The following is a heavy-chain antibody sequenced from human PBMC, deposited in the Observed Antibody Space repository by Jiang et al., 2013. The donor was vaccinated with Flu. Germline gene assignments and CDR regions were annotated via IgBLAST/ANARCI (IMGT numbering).Heavy chain of an antibody. Sequence: SVKVSCKASGYTFTSYGISWVRQAPGQGLEWMGWISAYNGNTNYAQKLQGRVTMTTDTSTSTAYMELRSLRSDDTAVYYCASMIVTPNAFDIWGQGTMVTVSS. CDR1: GYTFTSYG. CDR2: ISAYNGNT. J-gene: IGHJ3*02. V-gene: IGHV1-18*04. CDR3: ASMIVTPNAFDI. D-gene: IGHD3-22*01.